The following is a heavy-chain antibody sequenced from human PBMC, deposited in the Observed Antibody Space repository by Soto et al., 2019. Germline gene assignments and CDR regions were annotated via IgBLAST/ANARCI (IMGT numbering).Heavy chain of an antibody. V-gene: IGHV1-46*01. CDR1: GYTFTSYY. J-gene: IGHJ4*02. Sequence: QVQLVQSRAEVKKPGASVKVSCKASGYTFTSYYMHWVRQAPGQGLEWMGIINPSGGSTSYAQKFQGRVTMTRDTPTSTVYMELSSLRSEDTAVYYCARVIRPYCGGDCYFDYWGQGTLVTVSS. CDR2: INPSGGST. CDR3: ARVIRPYCGGDCYFDY. D-gene: IGHD2-21*02.